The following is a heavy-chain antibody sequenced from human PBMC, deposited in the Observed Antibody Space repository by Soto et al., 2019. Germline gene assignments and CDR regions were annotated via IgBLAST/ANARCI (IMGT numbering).Heavy chain of an antibody. Sequence: QLQLQESGPGLVKPSETLSLTCTVSGGSISSSSYYWGWIRQPPGKGLEWIGSINYSGSTYYNPSLKSRVTISVDTSNNQFSLKLSSVTAADTAVYYCARNDEWGSWSYFDYWGQGTLVTVSS. V-gene: IGHV4-39*01. D-gene: IGHD3-16*01. CDR2: INYSGST. J-gene: IGHJ4*02. CDR1: GGSISSSSYY. CDR3: ARNDEWGSWSYFDY.